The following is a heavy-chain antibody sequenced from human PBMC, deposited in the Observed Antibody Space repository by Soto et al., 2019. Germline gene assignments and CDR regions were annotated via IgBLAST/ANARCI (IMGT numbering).Heavy chain of an antibody. V-gene: IGHV1-2*02. CDR2: INPNSGGT. Sequence: QVQLVQSGAEVKKPGASVKVSCKASGYTFTGYYMHWVRQAPGQGLEWMGWINPNSGGTNYAQKFQGRVTMTRDTSISTAYMELSRLRSDDTAVYYCARDGAYDSSGYKRTNWFDPWGQGTLVTVSS. CDR1: GYTFTGYY. CDR3: ARDGAYDSSGYKRTNWFDP. D-gene: IGHD3-22*01. J-gene: IGHJ5*02.